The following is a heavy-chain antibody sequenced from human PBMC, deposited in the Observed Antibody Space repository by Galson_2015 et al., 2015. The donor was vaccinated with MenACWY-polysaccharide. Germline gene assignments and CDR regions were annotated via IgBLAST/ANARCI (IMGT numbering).Heavy chain of an antibody. CDR1: GFTFSMYG. D-gene: IGHD3-9*01. V-gene: IGHV3-30*02. J-gene: IGHJ5*02. CDR2: IRHDGGYR. CDR3: AKDPTSAFTGLLAP. Sequence: SLRLSCAASGFTFSMYGIHWVRQAPGKGLERVAFIRHDGGYRYYADSVGGQFTISRDNSRNTAFLQMSSLKTADTAVYYCAKDPTSAFTGLLAPWGRGPLFTVSS.